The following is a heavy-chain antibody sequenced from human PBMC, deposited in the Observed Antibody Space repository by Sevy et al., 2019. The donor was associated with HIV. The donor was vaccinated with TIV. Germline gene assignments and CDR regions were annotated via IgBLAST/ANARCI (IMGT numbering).Heavy chain of an antibody. D-gene: IGHD6-6*01. V-gene: IGHV1-69*13. J-gene: IGHJ4*02. CDR2: IIPIFGTS. Sequence: ASVKVSCKASGVTFSSYAISWVRQAPGQGLEWMGGIIPIFGTSNYAQKFQGRLTITADDSTRKAYMELGSLRSEETAVDYCARVGMYGSSWPNYFDYWGQGTLVTVSS. CDR3: ARVGMYGSSWPNYFDY. CDR1: GVTFSSYA.